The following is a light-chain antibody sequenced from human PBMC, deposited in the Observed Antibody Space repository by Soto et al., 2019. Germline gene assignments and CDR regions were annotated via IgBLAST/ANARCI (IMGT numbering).Light chain of an antibody. CDR2: GAS. Sequence: EFVLTQSPGTLSLSPGERATLSCRASQSVSSTFLAWYQQKPGQPPRLLIYGASTRGTGIPDRFSGSGSGKDFTLTISRLEPEDFAVYYCQHYGSSPPITFGGGTKVEIK. V-gene: IGKV3-20*01. CDR3: QHYGSSPPIT. J-gene: IGKJ4*01. CDR1: QSVSSTF.